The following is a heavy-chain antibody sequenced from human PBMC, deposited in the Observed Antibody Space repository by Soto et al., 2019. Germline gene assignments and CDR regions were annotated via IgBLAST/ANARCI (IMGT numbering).Heavy chain of an antibody. V-gene: IGHV3-33*01. D-gene: IGHD2-15*01. CDR3: ARERVVVAARFDY. J-gene: IGHJ4*02. Sequence: QVQLVESGGGVVQPGRSLRLSCAASGFTFSSYGMHWVRQAPGKGLEWVAVIWYDGSNKYYADSVKGRFTISRDNSKNTLYLQMNSLRAEDTAVYYCARERVVVAARFDYWGQGTLVTVSS. CDR2: IWYDGSNK. CDR1: GFTFSSYG.